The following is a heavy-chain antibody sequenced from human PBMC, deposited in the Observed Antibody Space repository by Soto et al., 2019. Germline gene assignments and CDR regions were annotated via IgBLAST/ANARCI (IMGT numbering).Heavy chain of an antibody. D-gene: IGHD3-10*01. Sequence: SETLSLTCTVSGVSLSSGGSNWSWIRQHPGEGLEWIGYITYSGVSYSIPSLKSRVTMSVDTSKNQFSLRLASVTTADTAVYYCARDSGESLRFFDYWGQGTPVTVSS. CDR1: GVSLSSGGSN. V-gene: IGHV4-31*03. J-gene: IGHJ4*02. CDR2: ITYSGVS. CDR3: ARDSGESLRFFDY.